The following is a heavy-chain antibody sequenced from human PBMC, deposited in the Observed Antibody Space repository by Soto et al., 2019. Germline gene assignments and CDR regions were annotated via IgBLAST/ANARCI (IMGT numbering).Heavy chain of an antibody. J-gene: IGHJ6*03. CDR1: GGSISSSSYY. CDR2: IYYSGST. Sequence: QLQLQESGPGLVKPSETLSLTCTVSGGSISSSSYYWGWIRQPPGKGLEWIGSIYYSGSTYYNPSLKSRVTISVDTSKNQFSLKLSSVTAAGPAVYYCARQGMRCRGGSCYFYYMDVWGKGTTVTVSS. V-gene: IGHV4-39*01. D-gene: IGHD2-15*01. CDR3: ARQGMRCRGGSCYFYYMDV.